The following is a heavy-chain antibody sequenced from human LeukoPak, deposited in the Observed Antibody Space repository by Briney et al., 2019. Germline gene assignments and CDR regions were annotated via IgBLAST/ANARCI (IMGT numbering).Heavy chain of an antibody. Sequence: PGGSLRLSCAASGFTFSSYAMHWVRQAPGKGLEWVAVISYDGSNKYYADSVKGRFTISRDNSKNTLYLQMNSLRAEDTAVYYCASSSGSGSSPDYWGQGTLVTVSS. J-gene: IGHJ4*02. CDR3: ASSSGSGSSPDY. D-gene: IGHD3-10*01. CDR1: GFTFSSYA. CDR2: ISYDGSNK. V-gene: IGHV3-30*04.